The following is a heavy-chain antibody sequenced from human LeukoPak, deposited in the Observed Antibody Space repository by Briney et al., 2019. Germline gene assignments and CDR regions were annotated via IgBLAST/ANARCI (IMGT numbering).Heavy chain of an antibody. D-gene: IGHD6-13*01. J-gene: IGHJ5*02. CDR1: GGSFRGYY. V-gene: IGHV4-34*01. CDR2: INHSGST. CDR3: ASLWSIAAAGIPSNDWFDP. Sequence: PSETLSLTCAVYGGSFRGYYWSWIRQPPGKGLEWIGEINHSGSTNYNPSLKSRVTISVDTSKNQFSLKLSSVTAADTAVYYCASLWSIAAAGIPSNDWFDPWGQGTLVTVSS.